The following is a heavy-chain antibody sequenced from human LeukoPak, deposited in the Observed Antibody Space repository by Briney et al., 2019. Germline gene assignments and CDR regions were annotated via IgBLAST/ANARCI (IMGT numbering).Heavy chain of an antibody. CDR2: IYYSGST. J-gene: IGHJ3*02. V-gene: IGHV4-39*01. D-gene: IGHD6-6*01. Sequence: SETLSLTCTVSGGSISSSSYYWGWIRQPPGKGLEWIGSIYYSGSTYYNPSLKSRVTISVDTSKNQFSLKLSSVTAADTAVYYCARPLLDSLVAFDIWGQGTRVTVSS. CDR3: ARPLLDSLVAFDI. CDR1: GGSISSSSYY.